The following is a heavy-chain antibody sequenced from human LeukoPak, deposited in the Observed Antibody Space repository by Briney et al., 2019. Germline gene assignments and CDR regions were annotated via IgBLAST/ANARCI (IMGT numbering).Heavy chain of an antibody. J-gene: IGHJ4*02. V-gene: IGHV1-69*13. CDR2: IIPIFGTA. D-gene: IGHD5-18*01. Sequence: SVKVSCKASGYTFTSYGISWVRQAPGQGLEWMGGIIPIFGTANYAQKFQGRVTITADESTSTAYMEPSSLRSEDTAVYYCARGYSYGLNRPNFDYWGQGTLVTVSS. CDR3: ARGYSYGLNRPNFDY. CDR1: GYTFTSYG.